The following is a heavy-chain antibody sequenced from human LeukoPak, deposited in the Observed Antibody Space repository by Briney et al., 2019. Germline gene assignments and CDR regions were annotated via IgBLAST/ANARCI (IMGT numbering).Heavy chain of an antibody. J-gene: IGHJ4*02. D-gene: IGHD1-1*01. V-gene: IGHV4-59*01. Sequence: SETLSLTCTVSGGSLSSYYWSWIRQPPGKGLEWIGYIFHSGSTNYNPALKSRVTISVDTSKNQFSLKLSSVTAADTAVYYWASGPRTNWARFDYWGQGTQVTVSS. CDR2: IFHSGST. CDR3: ASGPRTNWARFDY. CDR1: GGSLSSYY.